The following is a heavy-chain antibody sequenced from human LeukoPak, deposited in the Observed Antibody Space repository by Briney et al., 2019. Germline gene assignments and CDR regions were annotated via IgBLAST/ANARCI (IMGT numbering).Heavy chain of an antibody. D-gene: IGHD2-2*01. CDR1: GYTFIDYY. J-gene: IGHJ4*02. Sequence: SVKVSCKSSGYTFIDYYIHWVRQAPGQGLEWMGWIDPNSGATKYAQKFQGRVSMTRDTSINTAYMDLTNLRSDDTAIFYCARVKKLMPEFEFWGQGTLVTVSS. CDR3: ARVKKLMPEFEF. V-gene: IGHV1-2*02. CDR2: IDPNSGAT.